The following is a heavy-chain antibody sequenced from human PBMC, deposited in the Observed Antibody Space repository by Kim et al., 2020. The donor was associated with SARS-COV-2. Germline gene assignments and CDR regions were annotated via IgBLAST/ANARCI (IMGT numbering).Heavy chain of an antibody. CDR3: ARRTVTTSAYFGY. CDR1: GFTFSSYS. Sequence: WGSLRLSCAASGFTFSSYSMNWVRQAPGKGLEWVSSISSSSSYIYYADSVKGRFTISRDNAKNSLYLQMNSLRAEDTAVYYCARRTVTTSAYFGYWGQGTLVTVSS. J-gene: IGHJ4*02. D-gene: IGHD4-17*01. V-gene: IGHV3-21*01. CDR2: ISSSSSYI.